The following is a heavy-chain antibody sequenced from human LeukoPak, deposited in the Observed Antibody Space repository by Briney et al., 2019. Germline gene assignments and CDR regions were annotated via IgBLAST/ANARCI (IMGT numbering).Heavy chain of an antibody. V-gene: IGHV3-21*01. CDR3: ARAHIQDYTIVGLVDH. J-gene: IGHJ5*02. CDR2: ISSRSTYA. CDR1: GFTFSDYS. D-gene: IGHD1-26*01. Sequence: NPGGSLRLFCAASGFTFSDYSMNWVRQAPGQGLEWVSSISSRSTYAYYADSVRGRFTISRDSAKDSLFLQMDSLRVEDTAVYYCARAHIQDYTIVGLVDHWGQGTLVTVSS.